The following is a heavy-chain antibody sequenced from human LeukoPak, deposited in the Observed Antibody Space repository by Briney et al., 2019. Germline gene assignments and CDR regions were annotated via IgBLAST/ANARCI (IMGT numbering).Heavy chain of an antibody. CDR1: GFTFTNYA. D-gene: IGHD3-16*01. V-gene: IGHV3-23*01. CDR2: VTGPCDTT. CDR3: AKGAEIDL. Sequence: AGGSLRLSCATSGFTFTNYAMNWVRQAPGKGLEWVSAVTGPCDTTYYADSLKGRSFMSREDSKTTVYLQMNSLRAEHTAIYYCAKGAEIDLWGQGTLVTVSS. J-gene: IGHJ5*02.